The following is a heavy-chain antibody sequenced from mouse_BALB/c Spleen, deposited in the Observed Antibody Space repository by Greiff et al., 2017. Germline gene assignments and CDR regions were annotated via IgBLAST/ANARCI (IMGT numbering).Heavy chain of an antibody. J-gene: IGHJ4*01. CDR1: GYAFSSSW. CDR3: ARSRGNYGYYYAMDY. D-gene: IGHD1-2*01. V-gene: IGHV1-82*01. Sequence: QVQLQQSGPELVKPGASVKISCKASGYAFSSSWMNWVKQRPGQGLEWIGRIYPGDGDTNYNGKFKGKATLTADKSSSTAYMQLSSLTSVDSAVYFCARSRGNYGYYYAMDYWGQGTSVTVSS. CDR2: IYPGDGDT.